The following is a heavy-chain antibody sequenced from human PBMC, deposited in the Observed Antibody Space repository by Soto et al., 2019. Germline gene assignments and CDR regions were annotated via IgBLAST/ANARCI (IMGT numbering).Heavy chain of an antibody. J-gene: IGHJ3*02. V-gene: IGHV3-23*01. Sequence: VGSLRLSCAASGFTFSSYAMSWVRQAPGKGLEWVSAISGSGGSTYYADSVKGRFTISRDNSKNTLYLQMNSLRAEDTAVYYCAKGYYDSSGYDAFDIWGQGTMVTVSS. CDR2: ISGSGGST. CDR1: GFTFSSYA. D-gene: IGHD3-22*01. CDR3: AKGYYDSSGYDAFDI.